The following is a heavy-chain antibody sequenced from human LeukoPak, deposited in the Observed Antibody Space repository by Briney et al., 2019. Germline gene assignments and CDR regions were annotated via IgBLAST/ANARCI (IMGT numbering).Heavy chain of an antibody. CDR2: IYHSGST. Sequence: SETLSLTCTVSGYSISSGNYWGWIRQPPGKGLEWIGSIYHSGSTYYNPSLKSRVTISVDTSKNQFSLKLSSVTAADTAVYYCAREDYGYYYYMTSGAKGPRSPSP. V-gene: IGHV4-38-2*02. CDR1: GYSISSGNY. J-gene: IGHJ6*03. CDR3: AREDYGYYYYMTS. D-gene: IGHD4-17*01.